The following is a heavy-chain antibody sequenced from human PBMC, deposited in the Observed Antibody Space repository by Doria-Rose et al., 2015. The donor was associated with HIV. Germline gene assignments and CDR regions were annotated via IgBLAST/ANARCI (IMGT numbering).Heavy chain of an antibody. CDR1: GDSISSGDSI. CDR3: ARARNYGFPHFFDF. J-gene: IGHJ4*02. V-gene: IGHV4-30-4*01. Sequence: QEQLQESGPGLVRPSQTLSLTCTVSGDSISSGDSIWSWIRQPPRKGTEWIGYISSSGTTYYYPSLRVRLTISLDASKNQYSLNLNSVTAADTAVYYCARARNYGFPHFFDFWGQGTLVTVSS. CDR2: ISSSGTT. D-gene: IGHD3-10*01.